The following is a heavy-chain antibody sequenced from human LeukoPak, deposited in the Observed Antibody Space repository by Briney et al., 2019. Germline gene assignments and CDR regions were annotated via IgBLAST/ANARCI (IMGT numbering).Heavy chain of an antibody. D-gene: IGHD2-15*01. CDR1: GFTFSSYE. V-gene: IGHV3-66*01. J-gene: IGHJ4*02. Sequence: GGSLRLSCAASGFTFSSYEMNWVRQAPGKGLEWVSVIYSGGSTYYADSVKGRFTISRDNSKNTLYLQMNSLRAEDTAVYYCASDVVEKGPTYWGQGTLVTVSS. CDR3: ASDVVEKGPTY. CDR2: IYSGGST.